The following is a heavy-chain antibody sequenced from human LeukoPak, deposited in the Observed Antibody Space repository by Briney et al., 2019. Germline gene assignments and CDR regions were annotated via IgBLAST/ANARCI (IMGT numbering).Heavy chain of an antibody. CDR1: GGSFSGYY. CDR3: ALAQWLVNDAFDI. CDR2: INHSGST. D-gene: IGHD6-19*01. J-gene: IGHJ3*02. Sequence: SETLSLTCAVYGGSFSGYYWSWIRQPPGKGLEWIGEINHSGSTNYNPSLKSRVIISVDTSKNQFSLKLSSVTAADTAVYYCALAQWLVNDAFDIWGQGTMVTVSS. V-gene: IGHV4-34*01.